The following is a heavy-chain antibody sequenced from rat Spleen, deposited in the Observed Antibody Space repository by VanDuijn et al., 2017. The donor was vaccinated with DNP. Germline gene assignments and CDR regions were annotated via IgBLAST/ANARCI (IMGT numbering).Heavy chain of an antibody. D-gene: IGHD1-5*01. J-gene: IGHJ4*01. CDR1: GLTFSNYG. CDR2: ISPSGRST. CDR3: ARHGEVHLRYAMDA. Sequence: EVQLVESGGGLVQPGRSLKLSCAVSGLTFSNYGMHWIRQAPTKGLEWVASISPSGRSTYYRDSVKGQFTISRDNAQNTLYLQMDSLRSEETATYYCARHGEVHLRYAMDAWGQGTSVTVSS. V-gene: IGHV5-19*01.